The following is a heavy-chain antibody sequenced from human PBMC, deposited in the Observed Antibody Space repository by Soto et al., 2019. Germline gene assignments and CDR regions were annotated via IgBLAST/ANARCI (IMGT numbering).Heavy chain of an antibody. CDR3: ASPARNYDFWSGYSFDI. D-gene: IGHD3-3*01. J-gene: IGHJ3*02. V-gene: IGHV1-8*01. Sequence: QVQLVQSGAEVKKPGASVKVSCKASGYTFTSYDINWVRQATGQGLEWMGWMNPNSGNTGNAQKFQGRVTMTRTTSISTAYMELSSLRSEDTAVYYCASPARNYDFWSGYSFDIWGQGTMVTVSS. CDR1: GYTFTSYD. CDR2: MNPNSGNT.